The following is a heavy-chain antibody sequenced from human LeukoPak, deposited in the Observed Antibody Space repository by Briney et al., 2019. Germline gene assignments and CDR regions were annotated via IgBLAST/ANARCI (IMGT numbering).Heavy chain of an antibody. CDR2: IHPGDSDT. CDR1: GYSFTNYW. D-gene: IGHD2-2*01. Sequence: GESLKISCKASGYSFTNYWFGWVRQMPGKGLEWMGNIHPGDSDTRYSPSFQGQVTTSADKSISTAYLQWSSLKASDTAMYYCARLDRADRSSKRCSRGSGGFDIWGQGTMVTVSS. CDR3: ARLDRADRSSKRCSRGSGGFDI. V-gene: IGHV5-51*01. J-gene: IGHJ3*02.